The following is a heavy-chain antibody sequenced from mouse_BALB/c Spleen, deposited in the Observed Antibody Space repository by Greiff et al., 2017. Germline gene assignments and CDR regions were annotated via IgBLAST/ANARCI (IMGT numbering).Heavy chain of an antibody. Sequence: VQLQQSGTVLARPGASVKMSCKASGYTFTSYWMHWVKQRPGQGLEWIGAIYPGNSDTSYNQKFKGKAKLTAVTSTSTAYMELSSLTNEDSAVYYCTRTAIYYDYDGGAMDYWGQGTSGTVSS. D-gene: IGHD2-4*01. CDR3: TRTAIYYDYDGGAMDY. CDR2: IYPGNSDT. J-gene: IGHJ4*01. CDR1: GYTFTSYW. V-gene: IGHV1-5*01.